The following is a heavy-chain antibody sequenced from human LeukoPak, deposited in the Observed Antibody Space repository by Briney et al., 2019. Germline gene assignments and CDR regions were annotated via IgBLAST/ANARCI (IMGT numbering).Heavy chain of an antibody. CDR1: GGSISSYY. CDR3: ARDRGGYTYSHDY. CDR2: IYYSGST. Sequence: SEALSLTCTVSGGSISSYYWSWIRQPPGKGLEWIGYIYYSGSTNYNPSLKSRVTISVDTSKNQLSLKLNFVTAADTAVYYCARDRGGYTYSHDYWGQGTLVTVSS. D-gene: IGHD5-18*01. V-gene: IGHV4-59*12. J-gene: IGHJ4*02.